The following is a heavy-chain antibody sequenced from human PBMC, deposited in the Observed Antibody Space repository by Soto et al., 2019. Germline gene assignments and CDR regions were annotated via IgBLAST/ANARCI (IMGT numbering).Heavy chain of an antibody. CDR1: GGSFSGYY. D-gene: IGHD5-18*01. Sequence: PSETLSLTCAVYGGSFSGYYWSWIRQPPGKGLEWIGEINHSGSTNYNPSLKSRVTISVDTSKNQFSLKLSSVTAADTAVYYCARVGGAWIQLWFDYWGQGTLVTVSS. V-gene: IGHV4-34*01. J-gene: IGHJ5*01. CDR2: INHSGST. CDR3: ARVGGAWIQLWFDY.